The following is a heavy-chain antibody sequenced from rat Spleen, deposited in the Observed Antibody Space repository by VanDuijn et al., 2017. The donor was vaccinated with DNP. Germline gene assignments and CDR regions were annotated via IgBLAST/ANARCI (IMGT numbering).Heavy chain of an antibody. CDR3: ARWGGDYFDY. J-gene: IGHJ2*01. CDR2: VSYDGSRT. CDR1: GFTFSDYN. Sequence: EVRLVESGGGLVQPGRSLKLSCAASGFTFSDYNMAWVRQAPERGLEWVATVSYDGSRTYYRDSVKGRFTISRDNAKSTLYLQMDSLRSEDTATYYCARWGGDYFDYWGQGIMVTVSS. V-gene: IGHV5-7*01.